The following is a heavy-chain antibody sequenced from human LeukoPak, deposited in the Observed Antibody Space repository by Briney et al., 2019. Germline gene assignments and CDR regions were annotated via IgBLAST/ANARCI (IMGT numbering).Heavy chain of an antibody. CDR2: ISGSGGST. V-gene: IGHV3-23*01. J-gene: IGHJ3*02. CDR3: ARARSSYGYGDAFDI. CDR1: GFTFSNYA. D-gene: IGHD5-18*01. Sequence: PGGSLRLSCAASGFTFSNYAMNWVRQAPGKGLEWVSTISGSGGSTYYADSVKGRFTISRDNSKNTLYLQMNSLRAEDTAVYYCARARSSYGYGDAFDIWGQGTMVTVSS.